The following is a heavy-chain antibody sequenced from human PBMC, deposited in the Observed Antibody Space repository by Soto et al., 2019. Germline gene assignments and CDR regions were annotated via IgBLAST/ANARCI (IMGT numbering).Heavy chain of an antibody. CDR3: ARASGARYFDY. CDR2: IYYSGST. D-gene: IGHD6-25*01. Sequence: QVQLQESGPGRVKPSQTLSLTCTVSGGSISSGDYYWSWIRQPPGNGLEWIGYIYYSGSTYYPPSLKSRFTISVDTSKNQFSLKLSSVTAADTAVYYCARASGARYFDYWGQGTLVTVSS. J-gene: IGHJ4*02. V-gene: IGHV4-30-4*01. CDR1: GGSISSGDYY.